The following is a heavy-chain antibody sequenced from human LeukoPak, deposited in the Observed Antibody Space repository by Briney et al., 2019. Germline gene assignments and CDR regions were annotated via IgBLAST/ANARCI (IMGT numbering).Heavy chain of an antibody. J-gene: IGHJ4*02. V-gene: IGHV6-1*01. CDR2: TYYRSKWYD. Sequence: SQTLSLTCAISGDSVSSNSAAWNWIRQSPSRGLEWLGRTYYRSKWYDDYAVSVKSRITINPDTSLNQFSLHLNSVAPEDTAVYYCVRYSSAPRVFEYWGQGTLVTVSS. CDR1: GDSVSSNSAA. D-gene: IGHD6-19*01. CDR3: VRYSSAPRVFEY.